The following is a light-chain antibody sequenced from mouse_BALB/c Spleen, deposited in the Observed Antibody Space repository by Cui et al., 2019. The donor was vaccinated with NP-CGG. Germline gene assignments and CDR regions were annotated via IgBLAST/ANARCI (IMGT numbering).Light chain of an antibody. Sequence: QAVVSQESALTTSHGETVRFTCRSSTGAVTTSNYANWVQEKPDHLFTGLIGGTNNRAPGVPARFSGSLIGDKAALTIIGAQTEDEAIYFCALWYSNHWVFGGGTKLTVL. J-gene: IGLJ1*01. V-gene: IGLV1*01. CDR3: ALWYSNHWV. CDR2: GTN. CDR1: TGAVTTSNY.